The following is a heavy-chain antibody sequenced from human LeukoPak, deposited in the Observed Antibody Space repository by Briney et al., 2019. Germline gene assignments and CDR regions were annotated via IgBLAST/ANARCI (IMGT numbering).Heavy chain of an antibody. V-gene: IGHV3-48*03. Sequence: HPGGSLRLSCAASGFTFSSYEMNWVRQAPGKGLEWVSYISSSGSTIYYADSVKGQFTISRDNAKNSLYLQMNSLRAEDTAVYYCARGMEMATMEYFDYWGQGTLVTVSS. CDR1: GFTFSSYE. CDR2: ISSSGSTI. D-gene: IGHD5-24*01. CDR3: ARGMEMATMEYFDY. J-gene: IGHJ4*02.